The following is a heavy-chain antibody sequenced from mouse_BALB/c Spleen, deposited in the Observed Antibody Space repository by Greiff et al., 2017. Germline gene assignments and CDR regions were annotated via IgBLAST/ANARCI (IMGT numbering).Heavy chain of an antibody. Sequence: SGTVLARPGASVKMSCKASGYTFTSYWMHWVKQRPGQGLEWIGAIYPGNSDTSYNQKFKGKAKLTAVTSTSTAYMELSSLTNEDSAVYYCTISTMITTRFAYWGQGTLVTVSA. V-gene: IGHV1-5*01. CDR1: GYTFTSYW. J-gene: IGHJ3*01. CDR2: IYPGNSDT. D-gene: IGHD2-4*01. CDR3: TISTMITTRFAY.